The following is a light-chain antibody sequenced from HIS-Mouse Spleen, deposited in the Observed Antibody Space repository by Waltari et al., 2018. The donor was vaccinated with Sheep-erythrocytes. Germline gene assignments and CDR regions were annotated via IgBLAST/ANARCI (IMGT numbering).Light chain of an antibody. CDR2: EVS. J-gene: IGLJ3*02. V-gene: IGLV2-8*01. Sequence: QSALTQPPSASGSPGQSVTISCTGTSSDVGGYNYVSWYQQHPGKAPKPRIYEVSKRPSGVPGRFSGSKSGNTASLTVSGLQAEDEADYYCSSYAGSNNWVFGGGTKLTVL. CDR3: SSYAGSNNWV. CDR1: SSDVGGYNY.